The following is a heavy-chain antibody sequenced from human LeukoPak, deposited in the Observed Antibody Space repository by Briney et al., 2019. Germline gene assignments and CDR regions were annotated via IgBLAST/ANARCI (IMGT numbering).Heavy chain of an antibody. CDR2: ISSSGGST. Sequence: PGGSLRLSCAASGFTLSSYWMSWVRQAPGKGLEWVSAISSSGGSTFYADSVEGRFTISRDNSRNTLYLQLNSLRVEDTAVYYCAKDPVVVIPAAMAWFDPWGQGTLVTVSS. CDR3: AKDPVVVIPAAMAWFDP. J-gene: IGHJ5*02. D-gene: IGHD2-2*01. V-gene: IGHV3-23*01. CDR1: GFTLSSYW.